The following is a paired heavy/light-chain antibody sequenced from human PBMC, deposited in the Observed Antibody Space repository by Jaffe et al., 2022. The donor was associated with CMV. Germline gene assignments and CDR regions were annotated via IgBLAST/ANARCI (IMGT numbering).Heavy chain of an antibody. D-gene: IGHD3-3*01. V-gene: IGHV2-5*01. CDR1: GFSISTTGVS. Sequence: QITLKESGPTLVKPTQTLTLTCTFSGFSISTTGVSVGWIRQPPGKALEWLAVIYWNDDKRYSPSLNSRLTITQDTSKNQVVLTMTNMDPVDTATYYCTHGRGTVFEDFWGQGTTVTVSS. CDR3: THGRGTVFEDF. J-gene: IGHJ6*02. CDR2: IYWNDDK.
Light chain of an antibody. CDR1: TLPKKF. CDR2: EDT. V-gene: IGLV3-10*01. CDR3: YSTDSSGYHRV. J-gene: IGLJ3*02. Sequence: SYELTQPPSVSVSPGQTARITCSGETLPKKFAYWYQQKSGQAPVLVIYEDTKRPSGIPERFSGSSSGSMATLTISGAQVEDEADYYCYSTDSSGYHRVFGGGTKLTVL.